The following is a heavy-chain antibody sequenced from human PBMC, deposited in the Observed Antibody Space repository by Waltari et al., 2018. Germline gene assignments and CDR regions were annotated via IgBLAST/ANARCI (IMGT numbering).Heavy chain of an antibody. Sequence: EVQLVESGGGLVQPGGSLRLSCAASGFTFSSYAMHWVRQAPGKGLEYVSAISSNGGSTYYANSVKGRFTNSRDNSKNQLYLQMGSLRAEDMALDYCARDAGTRYDPVGEALDYWGQGTLVTVSS. V-gene: IGHV3-64*01. D-gene: IGHD1-7*01. J-gene: IGHJ4*02. CDR2: ISSNGGST. CDR1: GFTFSSYA. CDR3: ARDAGTRYDPVGEALDY.